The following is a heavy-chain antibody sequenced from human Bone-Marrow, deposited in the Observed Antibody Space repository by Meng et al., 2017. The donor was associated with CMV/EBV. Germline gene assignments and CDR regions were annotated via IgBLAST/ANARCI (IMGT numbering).Heavy chain of an antibody. V-gene: IGHV3-48*04. D-gene: IGHD3-10*01. Sequence: GGSLRLSCAASGFTFSSYAMNWVRQAPGKGLEWVSYISSSISTTYYADSVKGRFTISRDNAKNSLHLQMNSLRAEDTAVYYCARGSYGSGSFYPQPVDYWGQRTLVTVSS. CDR3: ARGSYGSGSFYPQPVDY. CDR2: ISSSISTT. CDR1: GFTFSSYA. J-gene: IGHJ4*02.